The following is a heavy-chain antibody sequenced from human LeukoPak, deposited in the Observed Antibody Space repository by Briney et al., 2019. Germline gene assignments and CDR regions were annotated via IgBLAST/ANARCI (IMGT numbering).Heavy chain of an antibody. J-gene: IGHJ6*02. V-gene: IGHV1-8*01. CDR1: GYTFTSYD. CDR2: MNPNSGNT. CDR3: ARGPYYDILTGYYHYYYYGMDV. Sequence: ASVKVSCKASGYTFTSYDINWVRQATGQGLEWMGWMNPNSGNTGYAQKFQGRVTMTRNTSISTAYMELSSLRSEDTAVYYCARGPYYDILTGYYHYYYYGMDVWGQGTTATVSS. D-gene: IGHD3-9*01.